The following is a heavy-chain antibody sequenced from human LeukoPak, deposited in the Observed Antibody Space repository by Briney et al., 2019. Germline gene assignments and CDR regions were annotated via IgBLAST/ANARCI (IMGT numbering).Heavy chain of an antibody. CDR2: ISAYNGNT. CDR1: GYTFTSYG. J-gene: IGHJ3*02. V-gene: IGHV1-18*01. D-gene: IGHD2-21*01. CDR3: ARGGPLLSVARGLRNAFDI. Sequence: ASVRVSCKASGYTFTSYGISWVRQAPGQGLEWMGWISAYNGNTNYAQKLQGRVTMTTDTSTSTAYMELRSLRSDDTAVYYCARGGPLLSVARGLRNAFDIWGQGTMVTVSS.